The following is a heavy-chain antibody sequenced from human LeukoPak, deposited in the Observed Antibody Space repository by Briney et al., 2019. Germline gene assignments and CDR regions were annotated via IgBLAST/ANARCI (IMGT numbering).Heavy chain of an antibody. Sequence: GGSLRLSCAASGFTFSSYGMHWVRQAPGKGLEWVAVISYDGSNKYYADSVKGRFTISRDNSKNTLYLQMNSLRAEDTVVYYCAKEGDYSNYYDYWGQGTLVTVSS. V-gene: IGHV3-30*18. CDR3: AKEGDYSNYYDY. J-gene: IGHJ4*02. CDR2: ISYDGSNK. D-gene: IGHD4-11*01. CDR1: GFTFSSYG.